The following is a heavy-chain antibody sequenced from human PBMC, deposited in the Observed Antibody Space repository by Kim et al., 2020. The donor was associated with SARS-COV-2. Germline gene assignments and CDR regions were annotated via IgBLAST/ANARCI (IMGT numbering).Heavy chain of an antibody. V-gene: IGHV1-18*01. CDR2: INTYNGKT. D-gene: IGHD4-17*01. CDR1: GYTFTNCG. Sequence: ASVKVSCKASGYTFTNCGINWVRQAPGQGLEWMGWINTYNGKTNYIQKLQGRVTMTTDTSTSIVYMELRSLRSDDTAVYYCAKGSGGYGDHEGFYYHGMDVWGRGPTVTVSS. J-gene: IGHJ6*02. CDR3: AKGSGGYGDHEGFYYHGMDV.